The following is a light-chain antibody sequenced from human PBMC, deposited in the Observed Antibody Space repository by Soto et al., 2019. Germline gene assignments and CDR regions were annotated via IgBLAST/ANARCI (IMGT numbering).Light chain of an antibody. Sequence: EIVLMQSPGTLSLSPGERATLSCRASQSVSSSYLAWYQQKPGQAPRLLIYGASSRATGIPDRFSGSGSGTDFTLTISRLEPEDFAVYYCQHYGSSPTFGQGTKVDIK. CDR1: QSVSSSY. CDR2: GAS. CDR3: QHYGSSPT. J-gene: IGKJ1*01. V-gene: IGKV3-20*01.